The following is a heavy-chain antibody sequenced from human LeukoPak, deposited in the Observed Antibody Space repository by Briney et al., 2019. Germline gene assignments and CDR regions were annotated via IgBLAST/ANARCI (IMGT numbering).Heavy chain of an antibody. J-gene: IGHJ4*02. D-gene: IGHD3-10*01. Sequence: SETLSLTCTVSGGSIRSSYYYWSWIRQPPGKGLEWIGEINHSGSTNYNPSLKSRVTISVDTSKNQFSLKLSSVTAADTAVYYCARGLGYYYGSGSSYYFDYWGQGALVTVSS. CDR2: INHSGST. V-gene: IGHV4-39*07. CDR1: GGSIRSSYYY. CDR3: ARGLGYYYGSGSSYYFDY.